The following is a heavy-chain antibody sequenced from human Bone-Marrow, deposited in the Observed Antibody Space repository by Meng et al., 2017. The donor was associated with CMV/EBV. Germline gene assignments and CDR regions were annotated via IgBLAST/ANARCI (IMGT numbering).Heavy chain of an antibody. D-gene: IGHD2-2*01. V-gene: IGHV3-21*01. J-gene: IGHJ4*02. CDR1: GFTFSSYT. CDR3: ARDWFDPNTSPRDY. CDR2: ISSSNSYT. Sequence: GGSLRLSCAASGFTFSSYTMIWVRQSPGKGLEWVSSISSSNSYTFYIDSVKGRFSISRDNTKNSVYLQMNSLRAEDTAMYYCARDWFDPNTSPRDYWGQGSMVTVSS.